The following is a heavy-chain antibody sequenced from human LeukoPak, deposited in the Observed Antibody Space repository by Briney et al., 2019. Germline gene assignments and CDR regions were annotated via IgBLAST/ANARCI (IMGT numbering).Heavy chain of an antibody. CDR1: GFTFSGSA. D-gene: IGHD3-10*01. J-gene: IGHJ4*02. V-gene: IGHV3-73*01. CDR3: TSLRGGITMVRGVMN. CDR2: IRSKANSYAT. Sequence: GGSLRLSCAASGFTFSGSAIHWVRQASGKGLEWVGRIRSKANSYATAYAASVKGRFTISRDDSKNTAYLQMNSLKTEDTAVYYCTSLRGGITMVRGVMNWGQGTLVTVFS.